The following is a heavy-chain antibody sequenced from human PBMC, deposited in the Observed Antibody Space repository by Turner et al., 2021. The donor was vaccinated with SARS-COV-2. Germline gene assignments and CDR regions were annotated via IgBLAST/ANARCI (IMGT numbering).Heavy chain of an antibody. D-gene: IGHD2-21*01. CDR2: IHHYGGT. CDR1: GGPFSGANW. J-gene: IGHJ4*02. V-gene: IGHV4-4*02. CDR3: ARGGGYCLDY. Sequence: QVHLQESGPGLVRTSGTLSLMCTVSGGPFSGANWWNWVRQAPGKGLEWIGEIHHYGGTNYNPSLKSRVSISLDDSKRQFSLILNSATAADTAVYYCARGGGYCLDYWGQGMLVTVSS.